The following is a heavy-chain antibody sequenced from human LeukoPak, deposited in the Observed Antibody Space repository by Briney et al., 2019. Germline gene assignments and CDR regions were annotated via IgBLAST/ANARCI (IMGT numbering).Heavy chain of an antibody. CDR1: GGSISSYY. V-gene: IGHV4-59*01. CDR2: IYYSGST. CDR3: ARVKGGYCSSTGCPYYFDY. Sequence: SETLSLTCTVSGGSISSYYWSWIRQPPGKGLEWIGYIYYSGSTNYNPSLKSRVTISVDTSKNQFSLKLSSVTAADTAVYYCARVKGGYCSSTGCPYYFDYWGQGTLVTVSS. J-gene: IGHJ4*02. D-gene: IGHD2-2*01.